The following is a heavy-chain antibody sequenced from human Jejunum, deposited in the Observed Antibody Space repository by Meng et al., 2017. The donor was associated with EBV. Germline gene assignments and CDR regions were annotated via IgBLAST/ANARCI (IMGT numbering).Heavy chain of an antibody. CDR3: AKDLGGGILAYYFDY. CDR2: ISASGGST. J-gene: IGHJ4*02. V-gene: IGHV3-23*04. D-gene: IGHD3-16*01. CDR1: VFTFSNYA. Sequence: RGESGGGFVPPGGSLRLTLEASVFTFSNYARTWVRQAPGKGLEWVSGISASGGSTYYADSVKGRFTISRDSSKSTLYLQMNSLRAEDTAVYYCAKDLGGGILAYYFDYWGQGTLVTVSS.